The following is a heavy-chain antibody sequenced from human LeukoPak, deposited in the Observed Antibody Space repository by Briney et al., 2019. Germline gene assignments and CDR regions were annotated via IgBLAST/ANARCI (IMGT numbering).Heavy chain of an antibody. CDR2: ISGSGGST. D-gene: IGHD6-13*01. J-gene: IGHJ4*02. CDR1: GFTFSSYA. CDR3: TTLFRSSWYPY. Sequence: GGSLRLSCAASGFTFSSYAMSWVRQAPGKGLEWVSAISGSGGSTYYADSVKGRFTISRDNSKNTLYLQLNSLKTEDTAVYYCTTLFRSSWYPYWGQGTLVTVSS. V-gene: IGHV3-23*01.